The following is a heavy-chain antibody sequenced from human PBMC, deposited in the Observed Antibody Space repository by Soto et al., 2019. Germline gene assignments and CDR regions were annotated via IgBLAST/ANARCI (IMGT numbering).Heavy chain of an antibody. J-gene: IGHJ6*02. CDR2: IYYSGST. CDR1: GGSISSSSYY. CDR3: ASVDYGDYVSYYYYYGMDV. V-gene: IGHV4-39*01. Sequence: KPSETLSLTCTVSGGSISSSSYYWGWIRQPPGKGLEWIGSIYYSGSTYYNPSLKSRVTISVDTSKNQFSLKLSSVTAADTAVYYCASVDYGDYVSYYYYYGMDVWGQGTTVTVSS. D-gene: IGHD4-17*01.